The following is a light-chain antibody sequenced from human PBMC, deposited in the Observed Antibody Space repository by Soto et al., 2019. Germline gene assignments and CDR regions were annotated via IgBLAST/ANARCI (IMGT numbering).Light chain of an antibody. CDR1: QTGSNSY. J-gene: IGKJ1*01. CDR3: QHYGYPQWT. V-gene: IGKV3-20*01. CDR2: SVS. Sequence: IVLTQSPGTLSLSPGERATLSCRASQTGSNSYLAWYQQKSGQAPRLLIYSVSTRATGIPDRFSGSGSGTEFDITISRLEPEAFAVYICQHYGYPQWTFGPGTKVEIK.